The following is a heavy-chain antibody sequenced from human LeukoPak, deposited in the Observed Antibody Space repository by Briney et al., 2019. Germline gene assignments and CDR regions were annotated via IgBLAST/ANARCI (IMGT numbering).Heavy chain of an antibody. CDR2: ISSSGTAM. Sequence: PGGSLRLSCAASGFTFSIYTIYWVRQAPGKGLECVSYISSSGTAMDYADSVKGRFTISRDSAKNSLYLQMNNLRAEDTAVYYCARLTYSTSPTPFDYWGQGTLVTVSS. J-gene: IGHJ4*02. V-gene: IGHV3-48*01. CDR1: GFTFSIYT. CDR3: ARLTYSTSPTPFDY. D-gene: IGHD6-6*01.